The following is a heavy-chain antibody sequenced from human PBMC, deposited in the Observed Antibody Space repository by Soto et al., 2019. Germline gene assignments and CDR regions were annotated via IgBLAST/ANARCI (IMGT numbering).Heavy chain of an antibody. D-gene: IGHD2-15*01. V-gene: IGHV4-39*01. Sequence: ATLELTSIVSGSSISSSGYYWGWIRQPPGKGLEWIASMYYSGSTYYNPSLKSRVTISVDTSKNQFSLKLSSVTAADTAVYYCARLAGYCSGGSCYGLDYWGQGTLVTVSS. CDR2: MYYSGST. CDR3: ARLAGYCSGGSCYGLDY. J-gene: IGHJ4*02. CDR1: GSSISSSGYY.